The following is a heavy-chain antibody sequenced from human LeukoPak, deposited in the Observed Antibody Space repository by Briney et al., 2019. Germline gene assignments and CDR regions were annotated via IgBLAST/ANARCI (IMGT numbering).Heavy chain of an antibody. CDR1: GSTFTGYF. CDR2: INPNSGGT. D-gene: IGHD3-16*02. CDR3: ARDLNYDYVWGSYRPGYFDY. V-gene: IGHV1-2*02. Sequence: GASVKVSCKASGSTFTGYFMHWVRQAPGQGLEWMGWINPNSGGTNYAQKLQGRVTMTTDTSTSTAYMELRSLRSDDTAVYYCARDLNYDYVWGSYRPGYFDYWGQGTLVTVSS. J-gene: IGHJ4*02.